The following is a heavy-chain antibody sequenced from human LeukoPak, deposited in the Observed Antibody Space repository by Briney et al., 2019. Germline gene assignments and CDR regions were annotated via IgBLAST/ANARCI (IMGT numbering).Heavy chain of an antibody. Sequence: GESLKISCKGSGYSFTSYWIGWVRQMPGKGLEWMGIIYPGDSDTRYRPSFQGQVTISADKSVSTAYLQWNSLKASDTAMYFCARLRFGESDYYNGMDVWGQGTTVTVSS. V-gene: IGHV5-51*01. CDR3: ARLRFGESDYYNGMDV. D-gene: IGHD3-10*01. J-gene: IGHJ6*02. CDR2: IYPGDSDT. CDR1: GYSFTSYW.